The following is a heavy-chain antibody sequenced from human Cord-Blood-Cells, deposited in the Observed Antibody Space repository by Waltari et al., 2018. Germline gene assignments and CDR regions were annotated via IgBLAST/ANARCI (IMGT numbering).Heavy chain of an antibody. Sequence: QLQLQESGPGLVKPSETLSPPCPVSGGSISSSSYYWGGIGQPPGKGPEWIGSICYSGSTFYTPSLKSRVTLSVDTSKNQFSLKLSSVTAADTAVYYCARGRIFGVVIEGWFDPWGQGTLVTVSS. CDR1: GGSISSSSYY. D-gene: IGHD3-3*01. J-gene: IGHJ5*02. V-gene: IGHV4-39*01. CDR3: ARGRIFGVVIEGWFDP. CDR2: ICYSGST.